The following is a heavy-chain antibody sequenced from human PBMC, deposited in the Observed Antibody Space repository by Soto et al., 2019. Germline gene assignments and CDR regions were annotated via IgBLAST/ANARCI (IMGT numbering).Heavy chain of an antibody. D-gene: IGHD3-22*01. CDR3: ARSSFYDSSGYLLADYYYYYGMDV. CDR1: GFTFSSYG. J-gene: IGHJ6*02. V-gene: IGHV3-33*01. Sequence: GGSLRLSCAASGFTFSSYGMHWVRQAPGKGLEWVAVIWYDGSNKYYADSVKGRFTISRDNSKNTLYLQMNSLRAEDTAVYYCARSSFYDSSGYLLADYYYYYGMDVWGQGTTVTVSS. CDR2: IWYDGSNK.